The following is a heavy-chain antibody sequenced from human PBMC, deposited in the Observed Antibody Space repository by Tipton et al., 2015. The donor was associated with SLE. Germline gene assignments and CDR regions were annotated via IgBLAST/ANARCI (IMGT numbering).Heavy chain of an antibody. CDR1: GGSISSSSYY. Sequence: TLSLTCTVSGGSISSSSYYWGWIRQPPGKGLEWIGSIYYSGSTYYNPSLKSRVTISVDTSKNQFSLKLSSVTAADTAVYYCARAVAVAGHPADYWGQGTLVTVSS. V-gene: IGHV4-39*07. J-gene: IGHJ4*02. D-gene: IGHD6-19*01. CDR3: ARAVAVAGHPADY. CDR2: IYYSGST.